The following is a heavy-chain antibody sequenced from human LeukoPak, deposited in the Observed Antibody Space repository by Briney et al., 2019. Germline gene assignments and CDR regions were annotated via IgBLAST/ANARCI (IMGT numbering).Heavy chain of an antibody. CDR3: ARASPSGSYRL. Sequence: PSETLSLTCTVSGGSIRSYYWSWIRQPAGKGLEWIGRIYTSGSTNYNPSLKSRVTMSVDTSKNQFSLKLSSVTAADAALYYCARASPSGSYRLWGQGTLVTVSS. CDR2: IYTSGST. D-gene: IGHD1-26*01. V-gene: IGHV4-4*07. CDR1: GGSIRSYY. J-gene: IGHJ4*02.